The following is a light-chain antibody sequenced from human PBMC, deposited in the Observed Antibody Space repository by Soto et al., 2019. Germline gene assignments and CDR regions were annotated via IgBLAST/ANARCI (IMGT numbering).Light chain of an antibody. V-gene: IGLV2-14*01. J-gene: IGLJ1*01. CDR1: SSDVGGYNY. Sequence: LTQPASVSGSPGQSITISCTGTSSDVGGYNYVSWYQQHPGKAPKLMIYEVSNRPSGVSNRFSGSKSGNTASLAISGLQAEDEADYYCSSYTSSSTLYVFGTGTKVTVL. CDR3: SSYTSSSTLYV. CDR2: EVS.